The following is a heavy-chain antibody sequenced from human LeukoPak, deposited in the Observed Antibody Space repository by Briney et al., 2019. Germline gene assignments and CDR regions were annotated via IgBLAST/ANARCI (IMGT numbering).Heavy chain of an antibody. Sequence: SETLSLTCTVSGGSISSYYWSWIRQPPGKGLEWIGYIYYSGSTNYNPSLKSRVTISVDTSKNQFSLKLSSVTAADTAVYYCAREVTYGSGSYYQYYFDYWGQGTLVTVSS. V-gene: IGHV4-59*01. CDR1: GGSISSYY. J-gene: IGHJ4*02. CDR2: IYYSGST. CDR3: AREVTYGSGSYYQYYFDY. D-gene: IGHD3-10*01.